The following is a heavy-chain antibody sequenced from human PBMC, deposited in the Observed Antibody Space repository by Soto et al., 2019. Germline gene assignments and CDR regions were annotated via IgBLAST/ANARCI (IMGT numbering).Heavy chain of an antibody. V-gene: IGHV4-59*01. CDR2: VYFSGNT. D-gene: IGHD6-25*01. CDR3: GSVRPSGYVLS. J-gene: IGHJ5*02. Sequence: SETLSLTCPVSGCSLSRYYWTWIGQSPGKGLEWIGYVYFSGNTNYNPSLKSRVTISIDTSKNQFSLRLASVTAADTAFYYCGSVRPSGYVLSWGQGTLVTVSS. CDR1: GCSLSRYY.